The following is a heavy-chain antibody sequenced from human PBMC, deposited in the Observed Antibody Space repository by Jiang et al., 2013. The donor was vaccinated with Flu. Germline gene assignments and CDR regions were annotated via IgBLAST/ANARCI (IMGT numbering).Heavy chain of an antibody. CDR2: IYYSGST. V-gene: IGHV4-30-4*01. Sequence: VQLVESGPGLVKPSQTLSLTCTVSGGSISSGDYYWSWIRQPPGKGLEWIGYIYYSGSTYYNPSLKSRVTISVDTSKNQFSLKLSSVTAADTAVYYCARLNTGRDYYDSSGYRIDDYWGQGTLVTVSS. J-gene: IGHJ4*02. D-gene: IGHD3-22*01. CDR1: GGSISSGDYY. CDR3: ARLNTGRDYYDSSGYRIDDY.